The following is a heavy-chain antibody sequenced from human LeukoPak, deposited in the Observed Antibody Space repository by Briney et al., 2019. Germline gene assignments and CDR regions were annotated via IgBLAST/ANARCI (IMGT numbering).Heavy chain of an antibody. V-gene: IGHV4-34*01. Sequence: PSETLSLTCAVYGGSFSGYYWSWIRQPPGKGLEWIGEINHSGSTNYDPSLKSRVTISVDTSKNQFSLKLSSVTAADTAVYYCARGGYSYGYSWFDPWGQGTLVTASS. J-gene: IGHJ5*02. CDR2: INHSGST. D-gene: IGHD5-18*01. CDR1: GGSFSGYY. CDR3: ARGGYSYGYSWFDP.